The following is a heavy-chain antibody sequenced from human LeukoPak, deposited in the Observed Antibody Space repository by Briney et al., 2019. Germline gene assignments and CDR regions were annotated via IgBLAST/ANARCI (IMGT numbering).Heavy chain of an antibody. Sequence: SVKVSCKASGGTFSSYAISWVRQAPGQGLEWMGRIIPIFGTANYAQKFQGRVTITTDESTSTAYTELSSLRSEDTAVYYCARDRIAAAGDFDYWGQGTLVTVSS. CDR1: GGTFSSYA. CDR3: ARDRIAAAGDFDY. J-gene: IGHJ4*02. CDR2: IIPIFGTA. D-gene: IGHD6-13*01. V-gene: IGHV1-69*05.